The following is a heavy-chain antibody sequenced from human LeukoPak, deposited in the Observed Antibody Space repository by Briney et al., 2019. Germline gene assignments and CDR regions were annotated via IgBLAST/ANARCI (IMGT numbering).Heavy chain of an antibody. V-gene: IGHV3-21*04. D-gene: IGHD4-11*01. CDR2: ISSSSSYI. CDR3: AKGSYSNSGYYFDY. CDR1: GFTFSSYS. Sequence: GGSLRLSCAASGFTFSSYSMNWVRQAPGKGLEWVSSISSSSSYIYYADSVKGRFTISRDNAKNSLYLQMNSLRAEDTALYYCAKGSYSNSGYYFDYWGQGTLVTVSS. J-gene: IGHJ4*02.